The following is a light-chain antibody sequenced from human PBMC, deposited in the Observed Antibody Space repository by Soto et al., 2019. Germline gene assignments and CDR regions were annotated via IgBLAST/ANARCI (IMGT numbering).Light chain of an antibody. V-gene: IGKV3-11*01. CDR3: QQRSNWPLLS. CDR2: DAS. Sequence: EIVLTQSPATLSLSPGERATLSCRASQSVSTPLAWYQQKPGQAPRLLIYDASKRATGISARFSGSGSGTNFTLTISSLEHEDFAVYYCQQRSNWPLLSFGGGTKVEIK. J-gene: IGKJ4*01. CDR1: QSVSTP.